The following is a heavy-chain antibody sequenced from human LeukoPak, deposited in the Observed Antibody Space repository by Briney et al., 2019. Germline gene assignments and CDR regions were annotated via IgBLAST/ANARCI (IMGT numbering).Heavy chain of an antibody. CDR1: GFTFSNYW. D-gene: IGHD2-2*01. V-gene: IGHV3-23*01. J-gene: IGHJ4*02. CDR2: ISGSGGST. CDR3: AKDLSSSTPRSRFDY. Sequence: GGSLRLSCAASGFTFSNYWMSWVRQAPGKGLEWVSAISGSGGSTYYADSVKGRFTISRDNSKNTLYLQMNSLRAEDTAVYYCAKDLSSSTPRSRFDYWGQGTLVTVSS.